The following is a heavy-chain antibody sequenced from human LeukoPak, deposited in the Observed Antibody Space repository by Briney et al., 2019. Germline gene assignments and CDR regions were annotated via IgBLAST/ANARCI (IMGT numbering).Heavy chain of an antibody. CDR2: MNPNSGNT. V-gene: IGHV1-8*01. CDR1: GYTFTSYD. J-gene: IGHJ6*02. CDR3: ARGGLGRPRWYDFWSGYLYYYYYGMDV. Sequence: ASVTVSCTASGYTFTSYDINWVRQATGQGLEWMGWMNPNSGNTGYAQKFQGRVTMTRNTSISTAYMELSSLRSEDTAVYYCARGGLGRPRWYDFWSGYLYYYYYGMDVWGQGTTVTVSS. D-gene: IGHD3/OR15-3a*01.